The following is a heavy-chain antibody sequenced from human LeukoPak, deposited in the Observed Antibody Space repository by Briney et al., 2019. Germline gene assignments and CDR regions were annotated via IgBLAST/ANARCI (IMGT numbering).Heavy chain of an antibody. CDR2: ISGSGGST. V-gene: IGHV3-23*01. Sequence: GGSLRLSCAASGFTFSSYAMSWVRQAPGKGLEWVSAISGSGGSTYYADSVKGRFTISRDNSKNTLYPQMNSLRAEDTAVYYCAKEGQVVPATTPHYYYYGMDVWGQGTTVTVSS. CDR3: AKEGQVVPATTPHYYYYGMDV. D-gene: IGHD2-2*01. CDR1: GFTFSSYA. J-gene: IGHJ6*02.